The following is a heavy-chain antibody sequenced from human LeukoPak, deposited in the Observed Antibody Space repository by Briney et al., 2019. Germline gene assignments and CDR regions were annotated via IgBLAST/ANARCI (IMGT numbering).Heavy chain of an antibody. V-gene: IGHV4-38-2*02. CDR1: GYSISSGYY. D-gene: IGHD5-24*01. Sequence: SETLSLTCTVSGYSISSGYYWGWIRQPPGKGLEWIGSIYHSGSTNYNPSLKSRVTISVDTSKNQFSLKLSSVTAADTAVYFCARGSRDGYNLGYYMDVWGKGTTVTVSS. CDR2: IYHSGST. CDR3: ARGSRDGYNLGYYMDV. J-gene: IGHJ6*03.